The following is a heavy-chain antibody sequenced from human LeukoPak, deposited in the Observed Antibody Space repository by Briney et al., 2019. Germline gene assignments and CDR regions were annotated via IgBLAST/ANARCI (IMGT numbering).Heavy chain of an antibody. J-gene: IGHJ4*02. Sequence: GASVKVPCKASGYTFTSYYMHWVRQAPGQGLEWMGIINPNSGGTNYAQKFQGRVTMTRDTSISTAYMELSRLRSDDTAVYYCARGVYLYYDILTDFDYWGQGTLVTVSS. CDR3: ARGVYLYYDILTDFDY. V-gene: IGHV1-2*02. CDR2: INPNSGGT. D-gene: IGHD3-9*01. CDR1: GYTFTSYY.